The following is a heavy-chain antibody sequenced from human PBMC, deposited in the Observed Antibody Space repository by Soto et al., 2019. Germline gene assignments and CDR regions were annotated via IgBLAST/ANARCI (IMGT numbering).Heavy chain of an antibody. D-gene: IGHD5-12*01. J-gene: IGHJ5*01. CDR3: ARDSKWLIIKGNWFDS. Sequence: QVQLVQSGAEVKRPGTSVKVSCKFSGYSFINYGMTWVRRAPGQGLEWMGWISGSNGATNYAQRFQGRVTLTTDTSTNTAYMELRSLKLDDTAVYYCARDSKWLIIKGNWFDSWGQGTLVTVSS. CDR2: ISGSNGAT. CDR1: GYSFINYG. V-gene: IGHV1-18*04.